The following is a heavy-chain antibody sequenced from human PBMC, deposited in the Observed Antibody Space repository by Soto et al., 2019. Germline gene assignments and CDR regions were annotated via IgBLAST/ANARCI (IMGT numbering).Heavy chain of an antibody. CDR2: IYYSGSA. J-gene: IGHJ4*02. V-gene: IGHV4-39*01. CDR1: GGSISSISYY. D-gene: IGHD1-26*01. CDR3: ARLSSGSDSPFHY. Sequence: SETLSLTCTVSGGSISSISYYWGWIRQPPGKGLEWIGSIYYSGSAYYNPSLKSRVTISVDTSKTQFSLILSSVTAADTAVYYCARLSSGSDSPFHYWGQGTQVTVSS.